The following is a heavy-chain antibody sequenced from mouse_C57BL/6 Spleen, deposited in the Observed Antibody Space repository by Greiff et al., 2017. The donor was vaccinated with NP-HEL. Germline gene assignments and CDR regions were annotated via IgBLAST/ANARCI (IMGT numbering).Heavy chain of an antibody. J-gene: IGHJ4*01. V-gene: IGHV1-81*01. CDR2: IYPRSGNT. D-gene: IGHD2-3*01. CDR1: GYTFTSYG. CDR3: ARGDGRYYAMDY. Sequence: QVQLKQSGAELARPGASVKLSCKASGYTFTSYGISWVKQRTGQGLEWIGEIYPRSGNTYYNEKFKGKATLTADKSSSTAYMELRSLTSEDSAVYFCARGDGRYYAMDYWGQGTSVTVSS.